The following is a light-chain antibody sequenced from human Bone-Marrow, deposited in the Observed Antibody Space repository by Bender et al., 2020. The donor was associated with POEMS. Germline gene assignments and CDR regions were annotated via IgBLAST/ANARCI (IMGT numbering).Light chain of an antibody. CDR3: QVWDSGTEHRV. CDR2: DDR. CDR1: SIDVES. V-gene: IGLV3-21*04. J-gene: IGLJ3*02. Sequence: SYVLTQPPSVSVAPGKTARMTCGGDSIDVESVNWYKQEPGLAPILVIFDDRDRPSGIPDRISGSTSGNTATLTISRVEVGDEAVYYCQVWDSGTEHRVFGGGTKLTVL.